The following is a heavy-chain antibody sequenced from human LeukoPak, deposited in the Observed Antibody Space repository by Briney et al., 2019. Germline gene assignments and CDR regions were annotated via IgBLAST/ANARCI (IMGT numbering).Heavy chain of an antibody. CDR1: GFTFSSFA. CDR2: ISGNGDTI. CDR3: ARDGTARNDY. J-gene: IGHJ4*02. D-gene: IGHD6-6*01. V-gene: IGHV3-64*01. Sequence: GGSLRLSCAASGFTFSSFAMQWVRQAPGKRLEYVAGISGNGDTIYYANSVAGRFTMSRDNFENMLYLQMGSPRVDDMAVYYCARDGTARNDYWGQGTLVTVSS.